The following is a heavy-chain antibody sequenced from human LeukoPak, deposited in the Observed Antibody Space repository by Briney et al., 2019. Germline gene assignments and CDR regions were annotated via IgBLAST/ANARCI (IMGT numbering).Heavy chain of an antibody. V-gene: IGHV4-4*02. J-gene: IGHJ4*02. CDR1: GASISSTNW. CDR2: MHHSGRT. CDR3: ARGVRIAVADPHLDY. Sequence: SGTLSLTCAISGASISSTNWWIWVRQPPGKGLEWIGEMHHSGRTNYNPSLKSRITISVDTSMKQFSLKLSSVTAADTAVYYCARGVRIAVADPHLDYWGQGTLVTVSA. D-gene: IGHD6-19*01.